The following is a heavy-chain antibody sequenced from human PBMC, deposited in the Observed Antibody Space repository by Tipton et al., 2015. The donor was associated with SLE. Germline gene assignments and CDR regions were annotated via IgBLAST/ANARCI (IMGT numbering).Heavy chain of an antibody. V-gene: IGHV1-18*01. CDR2: MSAYNGNT. Sequence: QVQLVQSGAEGKKPGASVKVSCKASGYTFSSYGISWVRQAPGQGLEWMGWMSAYNGNTNYAQKLQGRVTMTTDTSTSTAYMDLRSLRSDDTAVYYCARYYDFWSGPSSGWFDPWGQGTLVTVSS. CDR3: ARYYDFWSGPSSGWFDP. D-gene: IGHD3-3*01. CDR1: GYTFSSYG. J-gene: IGHJ5*02.